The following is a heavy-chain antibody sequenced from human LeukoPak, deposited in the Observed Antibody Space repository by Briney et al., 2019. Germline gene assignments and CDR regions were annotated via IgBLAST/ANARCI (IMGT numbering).Heavy chain of an antibody. Sequence: GASMKVSCKASGYTFTSYDINWVRQATGQGLEWMGWMNPNSGNTGYAQKFQGRVTMTRDTSISTAYMELSSLRSEDTAVYYCARVTPDFWSGYRNYWGQGTLVTVSS. J-gene: IGHJ4*02. CDR3: ARVTPDFWSGYRNY. CDR1: GYTFTSYD. V-gene: IGHV1-8*01. CDR2: MNPNSGNT. D-gene: IGHD3-3*01.